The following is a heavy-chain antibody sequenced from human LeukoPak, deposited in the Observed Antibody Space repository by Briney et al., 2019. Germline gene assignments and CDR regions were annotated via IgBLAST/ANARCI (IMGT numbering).Heavy chain of an antibody. CDR2: INHSGST. D-gene: IGHD5-12*01. J-gene: IGHJ4*02. CDR1: GGSFSGYY. CDR3: ARNPSRVWWLRHPFDY. Sequence: SETLSLTCAVYGGSFSGYYWSWIRQPPGKGLEWIGEINHSGSTNYNPSLTSRVTISVDTSKNQFSLKLRPVTAADTAVYYCARNPSRVWWLRHPFDYWGQGPLVTVSS. V-gene: IGHV4-34*01.